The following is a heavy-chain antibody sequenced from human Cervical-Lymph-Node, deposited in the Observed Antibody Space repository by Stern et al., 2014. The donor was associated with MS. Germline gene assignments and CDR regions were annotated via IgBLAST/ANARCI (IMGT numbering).Heavy chain of an antibody. J-gene: IGHJ4*02. CDR2: IRWDRGRI. CDR3: AKGIYGSVNIGYYFDD. Sequence: EVQLVESGGGLVQPGGSLRLSCAASGFDFDEYALFWVRQTPGKGLEWVSGIRWDRGRIDYADSVKGRFTISRDNSNNSLYLQMNSLRVEDTALYYCAKGIYGSVNIGYYFDDWGQGTLVTVSS. D-gene: IGHD2/OR15-2a*01. CDR1: GFDFDEYA. V-gene: IGHV3-9*01.